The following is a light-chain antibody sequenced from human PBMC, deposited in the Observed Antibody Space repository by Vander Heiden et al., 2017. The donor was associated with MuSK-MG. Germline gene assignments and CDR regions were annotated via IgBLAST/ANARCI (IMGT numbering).Light chain of an antibody. Sequence: SFELTQPPSVSVAPGKTASIACGGNYIERDNVHWYQQKPGQAPVGVIYYDSDRPSGIPDRFSGSNSGNTATLTISRVEAGDEADDYCQVWNSSSDHVVFGGGTKLTVL. CDR2: YDS. CDR3: QVWNSSSDHVV. J-gene: IGLJ3*02. CDR1: YIERDN. V-gene: IGLV3-21*04.